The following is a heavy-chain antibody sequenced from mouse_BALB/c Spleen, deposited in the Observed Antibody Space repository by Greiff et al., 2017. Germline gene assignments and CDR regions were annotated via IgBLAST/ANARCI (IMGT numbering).Heavy chain of an antibody. J-gene: IGHJ4*01. CDR1: GYTFTDYA. Sequence: QVQLQQSGAELVRPGVSVKISCKGSGYTFTDYAMHWVKQSHAKSLEWIGVISTFYGDASYNQKFKGKATMTVDKSSSTAYMELSRLTSEDSAVYFCARHEDGAGTHYYAMDYWGQGTSVTVSS. V-gene: IGHV1S137*01. D-gene: IGHD4-1*01. CDR3: ARHEDGAGTHYYAMDY. CDR2: ISTFYGDA.